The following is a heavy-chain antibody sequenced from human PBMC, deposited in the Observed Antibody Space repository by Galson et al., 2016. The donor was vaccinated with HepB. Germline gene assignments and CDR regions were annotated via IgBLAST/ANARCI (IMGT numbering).Heavy chain of an antibody. J-gene: IGHJ3*02. CDR1: GFSFSNYA. CDR2: ITGSGGFT. D-gene: IGHD5-24*01. Sequence: SLRLSCAASGFSFSNYAMNWVRQAPGKGLEWVSYITGSGGFTQYADSVKGRVTISRDNSKNTLFLQMSSLRAEDTAVFYCAKDHSYNEHAFDMWGQGTMVTVSS. CDR3: AKDHSYNEHAFDM. V-gene: IGHV3-23*01.